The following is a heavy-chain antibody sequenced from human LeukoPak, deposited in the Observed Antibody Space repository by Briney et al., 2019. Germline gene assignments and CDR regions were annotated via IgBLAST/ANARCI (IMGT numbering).Heavy chain of an antibody. J-gene: IGHJ6*03. CDR3: ARGPPLLSDFYYYYMDV. Sequence: GGSLRPSCAASGFTFSSYSINWVRQAPGKGLGWVSSISSSSIYIYYADSVKGRFTISRDDAKNSLSLQMNSLRAEYTAVYYCARGPPLLSDFYYYYMDVWGKGTTVTVSS. CDR1: GFTFSSYS. D-gene: IGHD3-10*01. V-gene: IGHV3-21*01. CDR2: ISSSSIYI.